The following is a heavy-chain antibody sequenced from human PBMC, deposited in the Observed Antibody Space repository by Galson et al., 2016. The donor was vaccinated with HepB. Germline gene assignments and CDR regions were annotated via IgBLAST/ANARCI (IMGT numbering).Heavy chain of an antibody. CDR1: GLTLRRHA. D-gene: IGHD2-2*03. CDR2: ISADGGGI. V-gene: IGHV3-23*01. CDR3: AKMDTVLGNGMDV. Sequence: LRLSCAASGLTLRRHAISWVRQAPGKGLEWVSAISADGGGIEYAQSVKGRFAISRDNSKNTVFLQMDSLRADDTALYYCAKMDTVLGNGMDVWGQGTTVTVSS. J-gene: IGHJ6*01.